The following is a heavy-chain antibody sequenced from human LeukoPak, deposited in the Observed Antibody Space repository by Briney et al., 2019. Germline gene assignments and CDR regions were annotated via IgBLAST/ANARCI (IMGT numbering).Heavy chain of an antibody. CDR3: AKFHATWYGDT. CDR1: GYNFATYW. CDR2: INPGNSHT. Sequence: GESLKVSCQGSGYNFATYWIVWVRQMPGKGLEWMGIINPGNSHTRYSPSFQGQVTISADTSISTAYLHWSSLQSSDTAMYYCAKFHATWYGDTWGQGTLVTVS. D-gene: IGHD6-13*01. V-gene: IGHV5-51*01. J-gene: IGHJ4*02.